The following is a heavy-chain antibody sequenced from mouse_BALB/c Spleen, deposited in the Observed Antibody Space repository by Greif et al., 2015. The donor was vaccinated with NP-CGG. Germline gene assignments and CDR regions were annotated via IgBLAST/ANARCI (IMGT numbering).Heavy chain of an antibody. CDR1: GFTFSSFG. D-gene: IGHD2-1*01. CDR3: ARSDGNYEDFDY. V-gene: IGHV5-17*02. Sequence: EVQLVESGGGLVQPGGSRKLSCAASGFTFSSFGMHWVRQAPEKGLEWVAYISSGSSTIYYADTVKGRFTISRDNPKNTLFLQMTSLRSEDTAMYYCARSDGNYEDFDYWGQGTTLTVSS. J-gene: IGHJ2*01. CDR2: ISSGSSTI.